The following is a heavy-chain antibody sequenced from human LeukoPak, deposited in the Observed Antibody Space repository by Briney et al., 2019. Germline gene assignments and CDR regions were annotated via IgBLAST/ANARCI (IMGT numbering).Heavy chain of an antibody. CDR1: GFTFSSYS. D-gene: IGHD6-19*01. Sequence: GGSLRLSCAASGFTFSSYSMNCVSQASGKGLEWVSYISSSSTIYYAESVKGRFTISRGNSKNTLYLQMNSLRAEDTAVYYCAKGGIAVAGLPLSEYFQHWGQGTLVTVSS. CDR2: ISSSSTI. V-gene: IGHV3-48*01. J-gene: IGHJ1*01. CDR3: AKGGIAVAGLPLSEYFQH.